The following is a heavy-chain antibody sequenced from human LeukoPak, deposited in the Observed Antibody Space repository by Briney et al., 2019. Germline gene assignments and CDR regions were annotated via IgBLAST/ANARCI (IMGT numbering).Heavy chain of an antibody. J-gene: IGHJ4*02. V-gene: IGHV3-30*18. CDR3: AKDHGGNSENSYFDY. Sequence: GGSLRLSCAASGFTFSSYGMHWVRQAPGKGLEGVAVISYDGSNKYYADSVKGRFTISRDNSKNTLYLQMNSLRAEDTAVYYCAKDHGGNSENSYFDYWGQGTLVTVSS. CDR1: GFTFSSYG. CDR2: ISYDGSNK. D-gene: IGHD4-23*01.